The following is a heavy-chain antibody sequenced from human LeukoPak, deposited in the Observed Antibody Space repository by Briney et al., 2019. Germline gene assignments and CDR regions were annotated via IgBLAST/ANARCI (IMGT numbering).Heavy chain of an antibody. Sequence: GGSLRLSCAASGFTVSSNYMSCVRQAPGKGLEWVSVIYSGGSTYYADSVKGRFTISRDNSKNTLYLQMNSLRAEDTAVYYCARRQGLKYYFDYWGQGTLVTVSS. J-gene: IGHJ4*02. V-gene: IGHV3-53*01. CDR2: IYSGGST. CDR3: ARRQGLKYYFDY. CDR1: GFTVSSNY.